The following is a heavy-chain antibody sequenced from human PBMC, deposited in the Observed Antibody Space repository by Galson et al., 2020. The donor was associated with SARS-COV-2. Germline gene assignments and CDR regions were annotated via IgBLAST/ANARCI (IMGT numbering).Heavy chain of an antibody. J-gene: IGHJ4*02. V-gene: IGHV2-70*11. Sequence: SGPTLVKPTQTLTLTCTFSGFSLSTSGMCVSWIRQPPGTALEWLARLDWDGDKHYNTSLKTRFTISKDTSKNQVVLTMTNMDPVDTATYYCARTWITGTTSRTFDYWGQGTLVTVSS. CDR2: LDWDGDK. CDR1: GFSLSTSGMC. CDR3: ARTWITGTTSRTFDY. D-gene: IGHD1-1*01.